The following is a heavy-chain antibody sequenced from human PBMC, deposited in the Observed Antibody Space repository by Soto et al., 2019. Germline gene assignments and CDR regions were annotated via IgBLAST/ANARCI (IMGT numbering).Heavy chain of an antibody. J-gene: IGHJ4*02. CDR3: ARDLGSGYDPGDY. D-gene: IGHD5-12*01. Sequence: QVQLVQSGAEVKKPGSSVKVSCKTSGDTFSGYSISWVRQAPGQGLEWMGGIIPIFGTTNYAQRFHGRVTITADKSTSTVYMELYSLKSEDTAVYYCARDLGSGYDPGDYWGQGTLVTVSS. CDR2: IIPIFGTT. V-gene: IGHV1-69*14. CDR1: GDTFSGYS.